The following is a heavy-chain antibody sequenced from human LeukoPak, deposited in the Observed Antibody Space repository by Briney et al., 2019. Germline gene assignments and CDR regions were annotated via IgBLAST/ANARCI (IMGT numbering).Heavy chain of an antibody. CDR3: AKAMVRGVIFLSGPFDY. CDR2: INSDASST. Sequence: PGGSLRLSCAASGFTFSSYWLHWVRQAPGKGLVWVSRINSDASSTSYADSVKGRFTISRDNAKNSLYLQMNSLRAEDTALYYCAKAMVRGVIFLSGPFDYWGQGTLVTVSS. D-gene: IGHD3-10*01. V-gene: IGHV3-74*01. J-gene: IGHJ4*02. CDR1: GFTFSSYW.